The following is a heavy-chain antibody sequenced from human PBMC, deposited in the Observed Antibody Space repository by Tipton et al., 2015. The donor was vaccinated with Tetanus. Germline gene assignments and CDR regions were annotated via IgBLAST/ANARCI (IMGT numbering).Heavy chain of an antibody. Sequence: TLSLTCTVSGGSVSSGSYYWRWIRQPPGKGLAWLGYFFYSGSTNYDPALKSRVSMAVGTSKNQFSLQLRSVTAADTAVYYCARGDGYHYYFHMDVWGVGTTVTVSS. CDR3: ARGDGYHYYFHMDV. CDR2: FFYSGST. J-gene: IGHJ6*04. CDR1: GGSVSSGSYY. D-gene: IGHD1-26*01. V-gene: IGHV4-61*01.